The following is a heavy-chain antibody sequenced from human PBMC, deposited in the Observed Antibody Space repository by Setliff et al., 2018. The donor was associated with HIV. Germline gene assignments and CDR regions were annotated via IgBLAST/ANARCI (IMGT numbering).Heavy chain of an antibody. CDR1: GLTFSNFA. Sequence: GGSLRLSCAASGLTFSNFAVHWVRQAPGKGLEWVAVISYDGRNKYYANSVKGRFTISRDNSKNTLFLQMDSLITEDTAVYYCARENYYVTEYWGQGTLVTVSS. D-gene: IGHD3-10*02. CDR3: ARENYYVTEY. J-gene: IGHJ4*02. V-gene: IGHV3-30*04. CDR2: ISYDGRNK.